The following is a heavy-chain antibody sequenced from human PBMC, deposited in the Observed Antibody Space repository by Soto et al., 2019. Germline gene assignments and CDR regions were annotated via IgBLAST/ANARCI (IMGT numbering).Heavy chain of an antibody. CDR2: IYYSGST. J-gene: IGHJ5*02. V-gene: IGHV4-39*01. CDR3: ARTPRDIVVVPAAINWFDP. Sequence: SETLSLTCTVSGGSISSSSYYWGWIRQPPGKGLEWIGSIYYSGSTYYNPSLKSRVTISVDTSKSQFSLKLSSVTAADTAVYYCARTPRDIVVVPAAINWFDPWGQGTLVTVSS. D-gene: IGHD2-2*01. CDR1: GGSISSSSYY.